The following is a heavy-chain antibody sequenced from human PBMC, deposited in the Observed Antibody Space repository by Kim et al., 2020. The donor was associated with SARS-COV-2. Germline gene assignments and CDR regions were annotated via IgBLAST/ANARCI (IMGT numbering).Heavy chain of an antibody. Sequence: SETLSLTCTVSGDSMSNYYYGWIRQPPGKGLEWIGDIYYSGRINYNPSLKSRVTISVDTSKNEFSLTLSSVTAADTTVYYCARVRGRDSRWFDPWGQGTLVTVSS. CDR3: ARVRGRDSRWFDP. CDR2: IYYSGRI. D-gene: IGHD3-22*01. CDR1: GDSMSNYY. V-gene: IGHV4-59*01. J-gene: IGHJ5*02.